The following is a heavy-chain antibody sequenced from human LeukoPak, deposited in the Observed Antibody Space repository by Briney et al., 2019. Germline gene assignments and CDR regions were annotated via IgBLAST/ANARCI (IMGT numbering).Heavy chain of an antibody. Sequence: SETLSLTCTVSGGSISSYYWSWIRQPPGKGLEWIGYIYYSGSTNYNPSLKSRVTISVDTSKNQFSLKLSSVTAADTAVYYCAREGIAVAGDRGSHYYYGMDVWGQGTTVTVSS. V-gene: IGHV4-59*01. CDR2: IYYSGST. J-gene: IGHJ6*02. CDR3: AREGIAVAGDRGSHYYYGMDV. CDR1: GGSISSYY. D-gene: IGHD6-19*01.